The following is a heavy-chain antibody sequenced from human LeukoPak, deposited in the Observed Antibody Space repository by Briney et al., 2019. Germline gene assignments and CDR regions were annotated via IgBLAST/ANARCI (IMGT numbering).Heavy chain of an antibody. D-gene: IGHD3-10*01. J-gene: IGHJ4*02. CDR1: GGSFSGYY. Sequence: PSETLSLTCAVCGGSFSGYYWSWIRQPPGKGLKWIGEINHSGSTNYNPSLKSRVTISVDTSKNQFSLKLSSVTAADTAVYYCARGHYYGSGREFDYWGQGTLVTVSS. CDR2: INHSGST. CDR3: ARGHYYGSGREFDY. V-gene: IGHV4-34*01.